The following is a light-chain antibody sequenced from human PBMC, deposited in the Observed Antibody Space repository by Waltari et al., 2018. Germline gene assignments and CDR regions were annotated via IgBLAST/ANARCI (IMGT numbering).Light chain of an antibody. V-gene: IGLV3-10*01. J-gene: IGLJ3*02. Sequence: SYELTQRPSLSVSPGQKACISCSGDALAKTFNYCFQQKSGQAPTLLIYEHTKRPSVIPERFSGSSSGTVATLTVSGALVEDEADYYCYSTYNNGDEWVCGGGTKVNVL. CDR3: YSTYNNGDEWV. CDR1: ALAKTF. CDR2: EHT.